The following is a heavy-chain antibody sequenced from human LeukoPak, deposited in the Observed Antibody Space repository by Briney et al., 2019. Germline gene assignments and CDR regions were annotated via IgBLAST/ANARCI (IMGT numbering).Heavy chain of an antibody. Sequence: GGSLRLSCAASGFIFTSYAMSWVRHTPGKGLEWVSGISGSGATTYYADSVKGRLTTSRDNSKNTVYLQMNSLRAEDTAVYYCAKGARLRLGEDFDYWGQGTLVTVSS. J-gene: IGHJ4*02. V-gene: IGHV3-23*01. CDR3: AKGARLRLGEDFDY. D-gene: IGHD3-16*01. CDR1: GFIFTSYA. CDR2: ISGSGATT.